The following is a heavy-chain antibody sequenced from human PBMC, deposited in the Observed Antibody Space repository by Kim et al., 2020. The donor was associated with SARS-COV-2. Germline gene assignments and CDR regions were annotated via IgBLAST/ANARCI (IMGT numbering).Heavy chain of an antibody. CDR1: GFTFSSYA. V-gene: IGHV3-23*01. Sequence: GGSLRLSCAASGFTFSSYAMSWVRQAPGKGLEWVSAISGSGGSTYYADSVKGRFTISRDTSKNTLYLQMNSLRAEDTDVYYCAKDPKYCSSTSCYSSYWGQGTLVTVSS. CDR2: ISGSGGST. CDR3: AKDPKYCSSTSCYSSY. D-gene: IGHD2-2*01. J-gene: IGHJ4*02.